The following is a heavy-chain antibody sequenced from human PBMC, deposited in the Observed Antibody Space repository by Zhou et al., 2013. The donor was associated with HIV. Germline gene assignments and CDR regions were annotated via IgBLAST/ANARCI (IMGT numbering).Heavy chain of an antibody. CDR2: IIPIYDIT. CDR1: GGTFSSHA. CDR3: ASLGSTALRTYSMDV. V-gene: IGHV1-69*13. J-gene: IGHJ6*03. Sequence: QVQLVQSGAEVKKPGSSVKVSCSASGGTFSSHAIGWVRQAPGQGLEWVGRIIPIYDITDYSRKFEDRVTISADESTNTIYMMLSSLKSDDTAVYYCASLGSTALRTYSMDVWGKGTTVTVSS. D-gene: IGHD5-18*01.